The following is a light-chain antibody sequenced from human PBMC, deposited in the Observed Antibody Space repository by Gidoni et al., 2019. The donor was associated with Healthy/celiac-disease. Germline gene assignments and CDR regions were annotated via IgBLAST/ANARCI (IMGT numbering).Light chain of an antibody. V-gene: IGLV3-1*01. CDR1: KLGDKY. CDR2: QDS. CDR3: QAWDSSSPV. J-gene: IGLJ2*01. Sequence: YELPQPPSGPVSPGQTASITCSGDKLGDKYACWYQQKPGQSPVLVIYQDSKRPSGIPERFSGSNSGNTATLTISGTQAMDEADYYCQAWDSSSPVFGGGTKLTVL.